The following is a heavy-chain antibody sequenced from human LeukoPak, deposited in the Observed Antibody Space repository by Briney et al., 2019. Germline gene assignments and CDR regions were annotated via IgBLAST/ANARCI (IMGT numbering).Heavy chain of an antibody. D-gene: IGHD3-10*01. CDR2: ISSSGSTI. V-gene: IGHV3-11*01. J-gene: IGHJ6*02. CDR3: ARFIWFGDFYYYYGMDV. CDR1: GFTFSDYY. Sequence: GGSLRLSRAASGFTFSDYYMSWIRQAPGKGLEWVSYISSSGSTIYYADSVKGRFTISRDNAKNSLYLQMNSLRAEDTAVYYCARFIWFGDFYYYYGMDVWGQGTTVTVSS.